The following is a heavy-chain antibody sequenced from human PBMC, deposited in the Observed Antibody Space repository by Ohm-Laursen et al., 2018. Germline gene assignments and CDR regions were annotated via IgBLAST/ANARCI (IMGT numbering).Heavy chain of an antibody. J-gene: IGHJ6*02. CDR2: IYIGDNT. Sequence: SLRLSCTASGFSVSNNYMSWVRQAPGKGLEWVSVIYIGDNTYYADSVKGRFTISRDNSKNTLYLQMNSLRAEDTAVYYCAKDSSGGYYGMHVWGQGTTVTVSS. CDR3: AKDSSGGYYGMHV. D-gene: IGHD3-10*01. V-gene: IGHV3-66*01. CDR1: GFSVSNNY.